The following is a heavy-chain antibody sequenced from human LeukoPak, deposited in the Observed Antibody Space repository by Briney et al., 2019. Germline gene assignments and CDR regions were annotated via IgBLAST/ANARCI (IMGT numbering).Heavy chain of an antibody. CDR2: VYYTGNT. J-gene: IGHJ6*03. CDR3: ARNIAVAGRGDYMDV. V-gene: IGHV4-39*01. CDR1: GVSISSSNSY. D-gene: IGHD6-19*01. Sequence: PSETLSLTCTVSGVSISSSNSYWGWIRQPPGKGLEWIGSVYYTGNTYYNPSLKSRVTISVDTSKNQFSLKLSSVTAADTAVYYCARNIAVAGRGDYMDVWGKGTTVTISS.